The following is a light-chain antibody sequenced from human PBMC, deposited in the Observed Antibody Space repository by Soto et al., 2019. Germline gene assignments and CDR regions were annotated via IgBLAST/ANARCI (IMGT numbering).Light chain of an antibody. CDR2: GNS. CDR1: SSNIGAGYD. V-gene: IGLV1-40*01. CDR3: QSYDNSLSGDV. Sequence: QSVLTQPPSVSGAPGQRVTISCTGSSSNIGAGYDVHWYQQLPGRAPKPLIYGNSNRPSGVPDRFSGSKSGTSATLVITGLQAEDEADYFCQSYDNSLSGDVFGTGTKLTVL. J-gene: IGLJ1*01.